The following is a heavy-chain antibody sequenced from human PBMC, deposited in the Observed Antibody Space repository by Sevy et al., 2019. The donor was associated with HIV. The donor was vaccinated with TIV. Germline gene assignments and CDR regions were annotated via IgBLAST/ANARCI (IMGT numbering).Heavy chain of an antibody. V-gene: IGHV3-23*01. CDR2: ISGSGGST. Sequence: GGSLRLSCAASGFTFSSYAMSWVRQAPGKGLEWVSAISGSGGSTYHADSVKGRFTISRDNSKNTLYLQMNSLRAEDTAVYYCAKAPNPLYYFDYWGQGTLVTVSS. CDR3: AKAPNPLYYFDY. J-gene: IGHJ4*02. CDR1: GFTFSSYA. D-gene: IGHD3-10*01.